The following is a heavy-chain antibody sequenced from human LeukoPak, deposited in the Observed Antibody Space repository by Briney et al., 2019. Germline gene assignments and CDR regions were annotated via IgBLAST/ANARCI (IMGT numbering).Heavy chain of an antibody. J-gene: IGHJ5*02. D-gene: IGHD4-23*01. CDR3: ARVILRTVVTPYVWWFDP. Sequence: SETLSLTCAVYGGSFSGYYWSWIRQPPGKGLEWIGYIYYSGSTYYNPSLKSRVTISVDTSKNQFSLKLSSVTAADTAVYYCARVILRTVVTPYVWWFDPWGQGTLVTVSS. V-gene: IGHV4-30-4*08. CDR2: IYYSGST. CDR1: GGSFSGYY.